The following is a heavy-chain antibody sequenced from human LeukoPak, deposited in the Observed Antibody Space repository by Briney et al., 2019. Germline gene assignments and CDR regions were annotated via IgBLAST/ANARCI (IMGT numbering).Heavy chain of an antibody. J-gene: IGHJ4*02. CDR3: ARLNFRGGEALHFDS. D-gene: IGHD3-16*01. CDR1: GGSLTNYY. CDR2: IHSDGTT. Sequence: SETLSLTCSVSGGSLTNYYWGWIRQPPGKGLEFIGYIHSDGTTNYDSSFQSRVAISLDTSKIQFSLRLYSVTAADTALHFCARLNFRGGEALHFDSWGQGTLVTVSS. V-gene: IGHV4-4*09.